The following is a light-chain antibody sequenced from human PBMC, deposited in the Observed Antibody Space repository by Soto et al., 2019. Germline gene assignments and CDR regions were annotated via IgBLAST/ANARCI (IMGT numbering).Light chain of an antibody. V-gene: IGKV1D-13*01. CDR2: DAS. J-gene: IGKJ4*01. Sequence: AIQLTQSPSSLSASVGDRVTITCRASQGISSALAWYQQKPGKAPKLLIYDASSLESGVPSRFSGSGSGTDFTLTISSLKPEDFATYYCQQFNNYLALTFGGGTKVDIK. CDR3: QQFNNYLALT. CDR1: QGISSA.